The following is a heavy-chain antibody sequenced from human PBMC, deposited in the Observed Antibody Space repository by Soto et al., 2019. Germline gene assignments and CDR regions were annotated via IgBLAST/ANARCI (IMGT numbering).Heavy chain of an antibody. J-gene: IGHJ4*02. Sequence: QVQLQESGPGLVKPSDTLSLTCAVSGYSISSSNWWGWIRQPPGKGLEWIGYIYYSGTTYYNPSLTSRVTMSVDTSKNLFALKLTSVTAVDTAVYYCARREIQGPIDYWGQGTLVTVSS. D-gene: IGHD1-26*01. CDR2: IYYSGTT. CDR1: GYSISSSNW. CDR3: ARREIQGPIDY. V-gene: IGHV4-28*01.